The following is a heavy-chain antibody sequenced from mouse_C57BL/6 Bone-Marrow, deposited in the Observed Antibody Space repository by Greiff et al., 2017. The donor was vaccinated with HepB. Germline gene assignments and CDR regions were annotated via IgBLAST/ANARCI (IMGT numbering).Heavy chain of an antibody. V-gene: IGHV1-42*01. D-gene: IGHD6-1*01. CDR3: ARNPSEDYFDY. CDR2: INPSTGGT. J-gene: IGHJ2*01. Sequence: EVQLVESGPELVKPGASVKISCKASGYSFTGYYMNWVKQSPEKSLEWIGEINPSTGGTTYNQKFKAKATLTVDKSSSTAYMQLKSLTSEDSAVYYCARNPSEDYFDYWGQGTTLTVSS. CDR1: GYSFTGYY.